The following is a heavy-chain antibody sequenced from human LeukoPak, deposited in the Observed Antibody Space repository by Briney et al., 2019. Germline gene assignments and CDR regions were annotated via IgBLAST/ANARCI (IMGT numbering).Heavy chain of an antibody. D-gene: IGHD1-14*01. CDR1: GVSFSTYW. CDR3: ARVGSGTTRDY. V-gene: IGHV3-74*01. Sequence: PGGSLRLSCAASGVSFSTYWMHWVRQAPGKGLVWVSRISSDGSISSYADSVKGRFTISRDNAKNTLYLQMNSLRAEDTAVYYCARVGSGTTRDYWGQGTLVAVSS. CDR2: ISSDGSIS. J-gene: IGHJ4*02.